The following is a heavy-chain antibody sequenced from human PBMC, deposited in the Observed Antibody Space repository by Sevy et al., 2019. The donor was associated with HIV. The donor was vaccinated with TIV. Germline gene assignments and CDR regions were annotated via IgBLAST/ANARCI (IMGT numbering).Heavy chain of an antibody. CDR3: ARDRVVGGYYDSSGYWDY. J-gene: IGHJ4*02. CDR2: ISYDGSNK. CDR1: GFTFSSYA. V-gene: IGHV3-30*04. D-gene: IGHD3-22*01. Sequence: GGSLRLSCAASGFTFSSYAMHWVRQAPGKGLEWVAVISYDGSNKYYADSVKGRFTISRDNSKNTLYLQMNSLRAEDTAVYYCARDRVVGGYYDSSGYWDYWGQGTLVTVSS.